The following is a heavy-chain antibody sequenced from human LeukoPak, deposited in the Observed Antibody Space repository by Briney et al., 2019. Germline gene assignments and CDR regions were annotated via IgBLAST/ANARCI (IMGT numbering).Heavy chain of an antibody. J-gene: IGHJ4*02. D-gene: IGHD6-13*01. CDR2: IYYSGST. V-gene: IGHV4-59*08. CDR1: GGSISSYY. Sequence: SETLSLTCTVSGGSISSYYWSWLRQPPGKGLEWIGYIYYSGSTNYNPSLKSRVTISVDTSKNQCSLKLSSVTAADTAVYYCGRHRYIAAAGFDYWGQGTLVTVSS. CDR3: GRHRYIAAAGFDY.